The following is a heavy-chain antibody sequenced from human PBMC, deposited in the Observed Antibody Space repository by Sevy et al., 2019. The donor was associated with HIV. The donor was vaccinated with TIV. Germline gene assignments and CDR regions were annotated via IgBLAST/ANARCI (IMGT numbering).Heavy chain of an antibody. CDR1: GFTFNTYG. J-gene: IGHJ4*02. CDR2: VSYDGSNK. D-gene: IGHD5-18*01. CDR3: AKAMERWIQLWSLIDY. V-gene: IGHV3-30*18. Sequence: GSLRLSCAASGFTFNTYGMHWVRQAPGKGLEWVAVVSYDGSNKYYADSVQGRFTISRDNSRNTLYLQVNSLRTEDTAVYYCAKAMERWIQLWSLIDYWGQGTLVTVSS.